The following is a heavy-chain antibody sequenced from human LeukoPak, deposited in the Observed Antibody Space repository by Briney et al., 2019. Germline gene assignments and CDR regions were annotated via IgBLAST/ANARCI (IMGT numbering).Heavy chain of an antibody. CDR2: INHSGST. J-gene: IGHJ4*02. CDR1: GGSFSGYY. Sequence: SSETLSLTCAVYGGSFSGYYWSWIRQPPGKGLEWIGEINHSGSTNYNPSLKSRVTISADTSKNQFSLKLSSVTAADTAVYYCARGRGNSGYWGQGTLVTVSS. V-gene: IGHV4-34*01. CDR3: ARGRGNSGY. D-gene: IGHD4-23*01.